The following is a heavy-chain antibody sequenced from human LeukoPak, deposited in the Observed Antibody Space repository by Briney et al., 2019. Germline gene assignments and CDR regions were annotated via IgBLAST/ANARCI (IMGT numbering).Heavy chain of an antibody. J-gene: IGHJ5*02. CDR2: IYSGGST. Sequence: GGSLRLSCAASGFTVSSNYMSWVRQAPGKGLEWVSVIYSGGSTYYADSVKGRFTISRHNSKNTLYLQMNSLRAEDTAVYYCARVKLTGIQDWFDPWGQGTLVTVSS. CDR3: ARVKLTGIQDWFDP. V-gene: IGHV3-53*04. CDR1: GFTVSSNY. D-gene: IGHD1-20*01.